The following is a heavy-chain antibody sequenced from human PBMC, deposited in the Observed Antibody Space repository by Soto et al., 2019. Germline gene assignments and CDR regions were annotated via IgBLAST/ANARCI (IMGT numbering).Heavy chain of an antibody. J-gene: IGHJ4*02. CDR3: ARHGSGWYFDF. CDR1: SGSISSSNW. V-gene: IGHV4-4*02. CDR2: GSLRGTS. Sequence: SETLSLTCVVSSGSISSSNWWSWVRQPPGKGLEWIGEGSLRGTSNYNPSLENRVTISTDKSKNQFSLMLKSVTAADTAVYYCARHGSGWYFDFWGQGILVTVSS. D-gene: IGHD6-19*01.